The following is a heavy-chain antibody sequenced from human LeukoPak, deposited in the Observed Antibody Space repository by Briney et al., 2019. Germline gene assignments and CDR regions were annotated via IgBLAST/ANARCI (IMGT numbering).Heavy chain of an antibody. D-gene: IGHD3-10*01. CDR3: ARAPFGELPNYMYYFDY. J-gene: IGHJ4*02. Sequence: GASVKVSCKASGYTFTSFYMHWVRQAPGQGLEWMGIINPSGGSTSYAQKFQGRVTMTRDMSTSTVYMELSSLRSEDTAVYYCARAPFGELPNYMYYFDYWGQGTLVTVSS. CDR1: GYTFTSFY. CDR2: INPSGGST. V-gene: IGHV1-46*01.